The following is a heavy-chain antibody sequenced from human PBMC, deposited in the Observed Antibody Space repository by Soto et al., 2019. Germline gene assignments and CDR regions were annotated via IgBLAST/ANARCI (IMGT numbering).Heavy chain of an antibody. Sequence: SETLSLTCAVYGGSFSGYYWSWIRQPPGKGLQWIGEINPSGSTNYSPSLKSRVTISVDTSKNQFSLKLSSVTAADTAVYFCARGRRYSDSKIRIGGMDVWGQGTTVTVSS. J-gene: IGHJ6*02. CDR3: ARGRRYSDSKIRIGGMDV. CDR2: INPSGST. D-gene: IGHD6-13*01. V-gene: IGHV4-34*01. CDR1: GGSFSGYY.